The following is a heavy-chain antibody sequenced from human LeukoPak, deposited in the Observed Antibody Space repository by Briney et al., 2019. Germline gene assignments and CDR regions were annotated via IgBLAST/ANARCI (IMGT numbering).Heavy chain of an antibody. CDR2: IKQDGSEK. J-gene: IGHJ6*02. CDR3: ARNLRVSSLKYYYYYYGMDV. V-gene: IGHV3-7*01. CDR1: GFTFSSYW. D-gene: IGHD6-6*01. Sequence: PGGSLRLSCAASGFTFSSYWMSWVRQAPGKGLEWVANIKQDGSEKYYVDSVKGRFTISRDNAKNSLYLQMNSLRAEDTAVYYCARNLRVSSLKYYYYYYGMDVWGQGTTVTVSS.